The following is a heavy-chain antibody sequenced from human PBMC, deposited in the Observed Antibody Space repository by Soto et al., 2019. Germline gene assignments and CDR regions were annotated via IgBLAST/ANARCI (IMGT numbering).Heavy chain of an antibody. CDR1: GFTFSSYA. D-gene: IGHD2-8*01. CDR2: ISYDGSNK. J-gene: IGHJ2*01. V-gene: IGHV3-30-3*01. Sequence: QVQLVESGGGVVQPGRSLRLSCAASGFTFSSYAMHWVRQAPGKGLEWVAVISYDGSNKYYADSVKGRFTISRDNSKNTLYRQMNSLIAEDTAVYYCARVARLMVYAMAWYFDLWGRGTLVTVSS. CDR3: ARVARLMVYAMAWYFDL.